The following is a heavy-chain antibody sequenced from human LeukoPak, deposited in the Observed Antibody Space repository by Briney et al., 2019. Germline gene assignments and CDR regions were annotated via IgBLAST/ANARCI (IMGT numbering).Heavy chain of an antibody. CDR2: ISWNSGRI. D-gene: IGHD6-19*01. CDR1: GFTFDDYA. CDR3: AKDPSGDGGIAVAGTIFGY. J-gene: IGHJ4*02. Sequence: GRSLRLSCAASGFTFDDYAMHWVRQAPGKGLEWVSGISWNSGRIAYADSVKGRFTISRDNAKNSLYLQMNSLRAEDTALYYCAKDPSGDGGIAVAGTIFGYWGQGTLVTVSS. V-gene: IGHV3-9*01.